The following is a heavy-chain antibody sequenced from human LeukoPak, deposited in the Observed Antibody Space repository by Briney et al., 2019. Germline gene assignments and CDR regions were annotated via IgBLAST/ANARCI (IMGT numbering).Heavy chain of an antibody. CDR1: GFTSSSYE. Sequence: GGSLRLSCAASGFTSSSYEMNWVRQAPGKGLEWVSYISSSGSTIYYADSVKGRFTISRDNAKNSLYLQMNSLRAEDTAVYYCARDLAPSYYGMDVWGQGTTVTVSS. D-gene: IGHD2-15*01. J-gene: IGHJ6*02. V-gene: IGHV3-48*03. CDR3: ARDLAPSYYGMDV. CDR2: ISSSGSTI.